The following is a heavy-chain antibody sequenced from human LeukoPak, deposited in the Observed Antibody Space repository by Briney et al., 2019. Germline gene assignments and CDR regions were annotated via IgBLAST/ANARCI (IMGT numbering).Heavy chain of an antibody. CDR1: GGSISSSLYH. V-gene: IGHV4-39*07. Sequence: SETLSLTCTVSGGSISSSLYHWGWIRQSPGKNLEWLGSIYYTGTTHYNPSLKSRVTISVDTSKNHFSLTLNAVTAADTAVYHCASYSGIYSAFEIWSQGTLVTVSS. J-gene: IGHJ3*02. CDR2: IYYTGTT. CDR3: ASYSGIYSAFEI. D-gene: IGHD1-26*01.